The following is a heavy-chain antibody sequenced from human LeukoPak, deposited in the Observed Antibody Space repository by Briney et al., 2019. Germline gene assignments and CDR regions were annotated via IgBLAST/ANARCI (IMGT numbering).Heavy chain of an antibody. CDR2: INAGNGNT. Sequence: ASVKVSCKASGYTFTSYAMHWVRQAPGQRLEWMGWINAGNGNTKYSQKFQGRVTITRDTSASTAYMELSSLRSEDTAVYYCARDGLLWFGNENWFDPWGQGTLVTVSS. V-gene: IGHV1-3*01. J-gene: IGHJ5*02. D-gene: IGHD3-10*01. CDR1: GYTFTSYA. CDR3: ARDGLLWFGNENWFDP.